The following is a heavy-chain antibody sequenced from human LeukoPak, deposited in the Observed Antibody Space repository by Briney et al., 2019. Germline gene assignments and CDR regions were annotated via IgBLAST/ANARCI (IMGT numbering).Heavy chain of an antibody. Sequence: PSETLSLTCAVYGGSFSGYYWSWIRQPPGKGLEWIGEINHSGSTNYNPPLKSRVTISVDTSKNQFSLKLSSVTAADTAVYYCAQRIQLWLGGWFDPWGQGTLVTVSS. CDR1: GGSFSGYY. CDR2: INHSGST. V-gene: IGHV4-34*01. D-gene: IGHD5-18*01. J-gene: IGHJ5*02. CDR3: AQRIQLWLGGWFDP.